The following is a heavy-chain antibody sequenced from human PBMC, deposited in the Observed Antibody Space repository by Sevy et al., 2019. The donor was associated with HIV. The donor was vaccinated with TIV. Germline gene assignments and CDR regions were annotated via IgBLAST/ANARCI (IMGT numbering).Heavy chain of an antibody. CDR1: GYTFTSYG. J-gene: IGHJ6*02. D-gene: IGHD6-13*01. V-gene: IGHV1-18*01. Sequence: ASVKVSCKASGYTFTSYGISWVLQAPGQGLEWMGWISAYNGNTNYAQKLQGRVTMTTDTSTSTAYMELRSLRSDDTAVYYCARDIRAAAGTGHYYYGMDVWGQGTTVTVSS. CDR2: ISAYNGNT. CDR3: ARDIRAAAGTGHYYYGMDV.